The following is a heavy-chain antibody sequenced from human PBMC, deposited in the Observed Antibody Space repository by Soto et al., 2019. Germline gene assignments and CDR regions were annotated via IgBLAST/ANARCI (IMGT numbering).Heavy chain of an antibody. CDR2: IYYSGST. Sequence: SETLSLTCTVSGGSISNSNYYWGWIRQPPGKGLEWIGSIYYSGSTYFNPSLKSRVTISVDTSKNQFSLKLSSVTAADTAVYYCARRNYFGSGSYDYWGQGTLVTVSS. V-gene: IGHV4-39*01. CDR1: GGSISNSNYY. D-gene: IGHD3-10*01. J-gene: IGHJ4*02. CDR3: ARRNYFGSGSYDY.